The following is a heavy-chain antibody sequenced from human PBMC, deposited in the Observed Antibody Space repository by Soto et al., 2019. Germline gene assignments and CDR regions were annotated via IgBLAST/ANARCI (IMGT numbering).Heavy chain of an antibody. CDR1: GFTFHHYY. D-gene: IGHD3-10*01. J-gene: IGHJ4*02. CDR2: ISGTGNTI. CDR3: VRSQGGLLSDPFDH. V-gene: IGHV3-11*01. Sequence: QVQLVESGGGLARPGGSLRLSCAASGFTFHHYYMSWIRQAPGKGLEWVSYISGTGNTIYNADSVKGRFTISRDNAEDSLFLQMDSLRADDTAVYYWVRSQGGLLSDPFDHWGQGTLVTVSS.